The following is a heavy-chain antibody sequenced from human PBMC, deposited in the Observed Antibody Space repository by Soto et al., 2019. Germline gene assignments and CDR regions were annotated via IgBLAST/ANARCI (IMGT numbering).Heavy chain of an antibody. CDR1: GFTFSSYA. Sequence: SGGGVVQPGRSLRLSCAASGFTFSSYAMHWVRQAPGKGLEWVAVISYDGSNKYYADSVKGRFTISRDNSKNTLYLQMNSLRAEDTAVYYCARDGLLWFGELPNIPPDYWGQGTLVTVSS. J-gene: IGHJ4*02. CDR3: ARDGLLWFGELPNIPPDY. CDR2: ISYDGSNK. D-gene: IGHD3-10*01. V-gene: IGHV3-30-3*01.